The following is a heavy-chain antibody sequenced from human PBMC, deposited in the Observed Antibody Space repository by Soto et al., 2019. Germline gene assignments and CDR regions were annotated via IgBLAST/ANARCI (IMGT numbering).Heavy chain of an antibody. CDR1: GFTVSSNY. CDR2: IYSGGST. V-gene: IGHV3-66*01. Sequence: GGSLRLSCAASGFTVSSNYMSWVRQAPGKGLDLFSVIYSGGSTYYADSVKGRFTISRDNSKNTLYLQMNSLRAEYTAVYYCARDNIVATIFRWFDPWGQGTLVTVSS. CDR3: ARDNIVATIFRWFDP. J-gene: IGHJ5*02. D-gene: IGHD5-12*01.